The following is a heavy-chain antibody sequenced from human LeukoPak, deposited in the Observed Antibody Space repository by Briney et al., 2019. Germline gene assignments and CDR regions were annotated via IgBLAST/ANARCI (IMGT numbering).Heavy chain of an antibody. CDR3: ARGWIPSGSPFDY. Sequence: SETLSLTCAVYGGSFSGYYWSWIRQPPGKGLEWMGEINHSGSTNYNPSLKSRVTISVDTSKNQFSLKLSSVTAADTAVYYCARGWIPSGSPFDYWGQGTLVTVSS. J-gene: IGHJ4*02. CDR1: GGSFSGYY. V-gene: IGHV4-34*01. D-gene: IGHD1-26*01. CDR2: INHSGST.